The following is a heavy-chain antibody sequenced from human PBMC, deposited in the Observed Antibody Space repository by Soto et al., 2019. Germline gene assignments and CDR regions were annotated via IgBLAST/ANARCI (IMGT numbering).Heavy chain of an antibody. CDR1: GFTFSSYA. V-gene: IGHV3-23*01. Sequence: EVQLLESGGGLVQPGGSLRLSCAVSGFTFSSYAMSWVRQAPGKGLEWVSAISGTGGSTYYADSVKGRFTISRDNSKNXLYLQMNSLRAEDTAVYYCAKDRGGRAVVKVEVDYWGQGTLVTVSS. CDR3: AKDRGGRAVVKVEVDY. J-gene: IGHJ4*02. D-gene: IGHD2-15*01. CDR2: ISGTGGST.